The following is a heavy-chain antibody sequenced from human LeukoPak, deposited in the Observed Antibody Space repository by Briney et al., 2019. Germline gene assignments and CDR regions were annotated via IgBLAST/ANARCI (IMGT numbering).Heavy chain of an antibody. J-gene: IGHJ4*02. D-gene: IGHD1-7*01. CDR2: IYHSGST. CDR3: ARGSKGWNSKRIFDY. V-gene: IGHV4-34*01. CDR1: GGSFSGYY. Sequence: SETLSLTCAVYGGSFSGYYWSWIRQPPGKGLEWIGEIYHSGSTNYNPSLKSRVTISVDKSKNQFSLKLSSVTAADTAVYYCARGSKGWNSKRIFDYWGQGTLVTVSS.